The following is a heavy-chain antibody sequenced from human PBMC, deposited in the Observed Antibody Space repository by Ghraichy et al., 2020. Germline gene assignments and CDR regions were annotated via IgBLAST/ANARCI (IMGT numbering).Heavy chain of an antibody. J-gene: IGHJ4*02. CDR2: IKQDGSEK. CDR3: ARDWNYGYDY. V-gene: IGHV3-7*03. D-gene: IGHD5-18*01. Sequence: GGSLRLSCTPSRFTFRSYWMSWVRQAPGKGLEWVASIKQDGSEKYYVDSVRGRFIISRDNAKNSLYLQMYSLRAEDTAVYYCARDWNYGYDYWGQGTLVTGSS. CDR1: RFTFRSYW.